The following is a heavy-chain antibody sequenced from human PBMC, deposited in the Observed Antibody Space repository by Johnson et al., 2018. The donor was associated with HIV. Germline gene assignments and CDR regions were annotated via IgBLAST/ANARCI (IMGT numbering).Heavy chain of an antibody. CDR2: INRDGSST. D-gene: IGHD1-26*01. J-gene: IGHJ3*02. CDR3: ESSGSYWGLNAFDI. CDR1: GFTFSSYW. Sequence: VQLVESGGGLVQPGGSLRLSCAASGFTFSSYWMHWVRQAPGKGLVWVSRINRDGSSTSYADSVKGRFTISRDNAKNTLYLEMGSLTTEDTAVYYCESSGSYWGLNAFDIWGQGTMVTVSS. V-gene: IGHV3-74*01.